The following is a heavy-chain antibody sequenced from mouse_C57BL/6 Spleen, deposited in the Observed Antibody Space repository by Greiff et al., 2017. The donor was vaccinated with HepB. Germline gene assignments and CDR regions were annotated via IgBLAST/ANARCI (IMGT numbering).Heavy chain of an antibody. Sequence: EVKVVESGGGLVKPGGSLKLSCAASGFTFSDYGMHWVRQAPEKGLEWVAYISSGSSTIYYADTVKGRFTISRDNAKNTLFLQMTSLRSEDTAMYYCGRRDYYGSRSFAYWGQGTLVTVSA. D-gene: IGHD1-1*01. CDR2: ISSGSSTI. CDR3: GRRDYYGSRSFAY. V-gene: IGHV5-17*01. J-gene: IGHJ3*01. CDR1: GFTFSDYG.